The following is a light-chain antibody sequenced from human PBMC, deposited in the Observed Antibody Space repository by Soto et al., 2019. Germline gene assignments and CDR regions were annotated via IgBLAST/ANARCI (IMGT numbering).Light chain of an antibody. CDR2: DVS. CDR1: ASDIGYYNF. V-gene: IGLV2-14*03. CDR3: ASYTGTDTPWV. J-gene: IGLJ3*02. Sequence: QSALTQPASVSGSLGQSITISCTGAASDIGYYNFVSWYQQHPATAPKLIIYDVSHRPSGISFLFSGSKSGNTASLTISGLRAEDEAAYSCASYTGTDTPWVFGGGTKLTVL.